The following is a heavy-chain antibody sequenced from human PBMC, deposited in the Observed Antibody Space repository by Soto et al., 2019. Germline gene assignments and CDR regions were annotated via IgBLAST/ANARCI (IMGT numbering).Heavy chain of an antibody. V-gene: IGHV4-39*01. CDR2: IYYSGST. CDR3: TRQSYSTLHLGY. J-gene: IGHJ4*02. CDR1: GGSISRSSYY. D-gene: IGHD4-4*01. Sequence: QLQLQESGPGLVKPSETLSLTCTVSGGSISRSSYYWGWIRQPPEKGLEWIGSIYYSGSTYYNPSLKSRVSISVDTSKNQFSLKLSSVTAADTAVYYCTRQSYSTLHLGYWGQGTLVTVSS.